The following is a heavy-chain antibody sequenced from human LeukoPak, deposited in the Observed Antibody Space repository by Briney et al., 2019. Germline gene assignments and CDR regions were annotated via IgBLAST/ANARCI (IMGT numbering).Heavy chain of an antibody. J-gene: IGHJ4*02. V-gene: IGHV4-34*01. CDR2: INHSGST. CDR3: ARGGPRPVYYYDSRGYYFDY. Sequence: PSETLSLTCAVYGGSSSGYYWSWIRQPPGKGLEWIGEINHSGSTNYNPSLKSRVTISVDTSKNQFSLKLSSVTAADTAVYYCARGGPRPVYYYDSRGYYFDYWGQGTLVTVSS. D-gene: IGHD3-22*01. CDR1: GGSSSGYY.